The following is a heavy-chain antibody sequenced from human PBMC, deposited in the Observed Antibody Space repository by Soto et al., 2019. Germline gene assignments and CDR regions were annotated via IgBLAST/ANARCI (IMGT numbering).Heavy chain of an antibody. V-gene: IGHV4-59*01. CDR1: GGSISSYY. D-gene: IGHD3-3*01. Sequence: SETLSLTCTVSGGSISSYYWSWIRQPPGKGLEWIGYIYYSGSTNYNPSLKSRVTISVDTSKNQFSLKLSSVTAADTAVYYCARFTRYGMDVWGQGTTVTVSS. J-gene: IGHJ6*02. CDR2: IYYSGST. CDR3: ARFTRYGMDV.